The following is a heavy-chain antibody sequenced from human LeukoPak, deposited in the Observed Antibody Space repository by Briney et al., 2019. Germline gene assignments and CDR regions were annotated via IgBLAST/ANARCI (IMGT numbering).Heavy chain of an antibody. J-gene: IGHJ4*02. CDR3: ASCLAGGGIAVAGTRVDY. CDR2: IYYSGST. Sequence: SETLSLTCTVSGGSISSSSYYWGWIRQPPGKGLEWIGSIYYSGSTYYNPSLKSRVTISVDTSKNQFSLKLSSVTAADTAVYYCASCLAGGGIAVAGTRVDYWGQGTLVTVPS. CDR1: GGSISSSSYY. D-gene: IGHD6-19*01. V-gene: IGHV4-39*07.